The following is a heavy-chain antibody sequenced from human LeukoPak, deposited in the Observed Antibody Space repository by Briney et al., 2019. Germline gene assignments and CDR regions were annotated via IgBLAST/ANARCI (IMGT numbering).Heavy chain of an antibody. CDR2: ISAYNGNT. J-gene: IGHJ4*02. Sequence: ASVKVSCKASGYTFTSYGISWVRQAPGQGLEWIGWISAYNGNTNYAQKLQGRVTMTTDTSTSTAYMELRSLRSDDTAVYYCARTYGGDGYNYGYYYFDYWGQGTLVTVSS. D-gene: IGHD5-24*01. V-gene: IGHV1-18*01. CDR3: ARTYGGDGYNYGYYYFDY. CDR1: GYTFTSYG.